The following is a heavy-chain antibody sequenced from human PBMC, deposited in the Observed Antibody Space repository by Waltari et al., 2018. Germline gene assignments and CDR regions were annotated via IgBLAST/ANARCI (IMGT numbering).Heavy chain of an antibody. V-gene: IGHV3-66*02. J-gene: IGHJ5*02. D-gene: IGHD2-21*02. Sequence: EVQLVESGGGLVQPGGSLRLSCAASGFNVSSNSMRWVRQAPGKGLEWVSVIYSGGSTYYADSVKGRFTISRDNSKNTLYLQMNSLRAEDTAVYYCAKYCGGDCPFSPWGQGTLVTVSS. CDR2: IYSGGST. CDR1: GFNVSSNS. CDR3: AKYCGGDCPFSP.